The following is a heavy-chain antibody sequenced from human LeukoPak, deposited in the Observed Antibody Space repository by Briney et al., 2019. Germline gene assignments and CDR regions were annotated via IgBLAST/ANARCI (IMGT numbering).Heavy chain of an antibody. CDR3: ARWVISKTSDAFDI. Sequence: ASVKVSCKASGYTFTSYGISWVRQAPGQGLEWMGWISAYNGNTNYAQKLQSRVTMTTDTSTSTAYMELRSLRSDDTAVYYCARWVISKTSDAFDIWGQGTMVTVSS. J-gene: IGHJ3*02. CDR2: ISAYNGNT. D-gene: IGHD3-16*02. CDR1: GYTFTSYG. V-gene: IGHV1-18*01.